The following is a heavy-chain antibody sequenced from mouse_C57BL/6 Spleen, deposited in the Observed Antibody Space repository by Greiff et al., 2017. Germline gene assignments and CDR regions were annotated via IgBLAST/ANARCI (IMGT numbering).Heavy chain of an antibody. D-gene: IGHD1-1*01. CDR1: GFTFSSYG. CDR3: ARLYGSSYDWYFDV. J-gene: IGHJ1*03. V-gene: IGHV5-6*01. CDR2: ISSGGSYT. Sequence: EVKLVESGGDLVKPGGSLKLSCAASGFTFSSYGMSWVRQTPDKRLEWVATISSGGSYTYYPDSVKGRFTISRDNAKNTLYLQMSSLKSEDTAMYYCARLYGSSYDWYFDVWGTGTTVTVSS.